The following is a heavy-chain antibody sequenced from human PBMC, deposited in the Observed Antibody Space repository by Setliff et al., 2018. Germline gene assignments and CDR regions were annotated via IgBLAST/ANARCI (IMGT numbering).Heavy chain of an antibody. CDR2: VYHSGSS. D-gene: IGHD3-16*01. CDR1: GYPISRGFY. J-gene: IGHJ4*02. CDR3: ARAAARAEYSDTSAYLPFDF. V-gene: IGHV4-38-2*02. Sequence: SETLSLTCTVSGYPISRGFYWGWIRQSPGKGLEWIGSVYHSGSSYQNPSLRSRLAVSVDTSKNQFSLRLNSVTAADTAVYFCARAAARAEYSDTSAYLPFDFWGLGTLVTVSS.